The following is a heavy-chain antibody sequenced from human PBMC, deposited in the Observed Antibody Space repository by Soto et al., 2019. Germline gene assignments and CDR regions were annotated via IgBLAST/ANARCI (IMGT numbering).Heavy chain of an antibody. D-gene: IGHD4-17*01. CDR2: IKSKTDGGTT. CDR3: TTDHPAAFDYGDYEAFDY. Sequence: GGSLRLSCAASGFTFSNAWMSWVRQAPGKGLEWVGRIKSKTDGGTTDYAAPVKGRFTISRDDSKNTLYLQMNSLKTEDTAVYYCTTDHPAAFDYGDYEAFDYWGQGTLVTVSS. V-gene: IGHV3-15*01. J-gene: IGHJ4*02. CDR1: GFTFSNAW.